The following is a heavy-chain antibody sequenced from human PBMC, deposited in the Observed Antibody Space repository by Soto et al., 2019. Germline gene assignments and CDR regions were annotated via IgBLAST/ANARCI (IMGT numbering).Heavy chain of an antibody. J-gene: IGHJ4*02. D-gene: IGHD2-2*01. CDR3: ARQKFCTSASCHFDY. V-gene: IGHV4-39*01. Sequence: SETLSLTCAGCGCSMSTSSYYWGWIRQPPGKGLESIGSIYYSGSTNYNPSLKSRVTLYVDTSKNQFSLKLSSVTAADTAVYYCARQKFCTSASCHFDYWGPGTLVTVSS. CDR1: GCSMSTSSYY. CDR2: IYYSGST.